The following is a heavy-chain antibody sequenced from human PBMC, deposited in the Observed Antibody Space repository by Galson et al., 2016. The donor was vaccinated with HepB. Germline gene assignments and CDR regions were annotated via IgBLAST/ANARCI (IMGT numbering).Heavy chain of an antibody. CDR2: INHSGRT. D-gene: IGHD5-18*01. V-gene: IGHV4-34*08. CDR3: AGGGRYDYGYPHYFDF. CDR1: GFTFSSYA. J-gene: IGHJ4*02. Sequence: LRLSCAASGFTFSSYAMSWIRQPPGKELEWIGGINHSGRTNYNPSLKSRVTTSVDTTKKQFSLKMMSVTAADTAVYYCAGGGRYDYGYPHYFDFWGQGALVTVSS.